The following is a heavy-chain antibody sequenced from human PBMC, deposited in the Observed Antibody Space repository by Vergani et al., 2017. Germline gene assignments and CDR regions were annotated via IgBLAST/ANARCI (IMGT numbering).Heavy chain of an antibody. D-gene: IGHD3-9*01. CDR3: AHRRDDITIFWEDKNTNGFDP. V-gene: IGHV2-5*02. CDR1: GFSLSTSGVG. J-gene: IGHJ5*02. CDR2: IYWDDDK. Sequence: QITLKESGPTLVKPTQTLTLTCTFSGFSLSTSGVGVGWIRQPPGKALEWLALIYWDDDKRYSPSLKSRLTITKDASKNQVVLTMTNMDPVDTATYYCAHRRDDITIFWEDKNTNGFDPWGQGTLVTVSS.